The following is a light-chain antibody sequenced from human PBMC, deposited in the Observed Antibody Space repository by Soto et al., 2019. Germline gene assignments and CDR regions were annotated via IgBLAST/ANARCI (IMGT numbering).Light chain of an antibody. J-gene: IGLJ1*01. Sequence: QSALAQPRSVSGSPGQSVTISCTGTSRDVGGYEYVSWYQQHPGKAPKLMIYDVSKRPSGVPDRFSGSRSGTTASLTISGLQTEDEADYYCCSYAGSPFYVFGIGTKVTVL. CDR3: CSYAGSPFYV. CDR1: SRDVGGYEY. V-gene: IGLV2-11*01. CDR2: DVS.